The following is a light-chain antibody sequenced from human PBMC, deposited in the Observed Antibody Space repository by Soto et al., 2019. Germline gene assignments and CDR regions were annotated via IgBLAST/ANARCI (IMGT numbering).Light chain of an antibody. J-gene: IGKJ1*01. CDR1: QTVSGNY. CDR2: GAS. CDR3: QRYGASRA. V-gene: IGKV3-20*01. Sequence: ESVLTQSPGTLSLSPGEGATLSCRASQTVSGNYLAWYQQKHGQAPRLLIYGASNTATGIPDRFSGSGSGTDFTLTISRLEDDDFAVYLCQRYGASRAFGQGTKVEIK.